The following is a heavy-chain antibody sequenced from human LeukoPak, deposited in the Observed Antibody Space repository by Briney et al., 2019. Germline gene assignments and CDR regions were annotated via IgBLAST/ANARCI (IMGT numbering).Heavy chain of an antibody. Sequence: ASVKLSCKASGYTFTSYDINWVRQATGQGLEWIGWMNPNSSNTGYAQKVQGRVTMTRNTSISTAYMELSSLRSEDTAVYYCARSGYDWYYFDYWGQGTLVTASS. CDR3: ARSGYDWYYFDY. CDR2: MNPNSSNT. V-gene: IGHV1-8*01. D-gene: IGHD5-12*01. J-gene: IGHJ4*02. CDR1: GYTFTSYD.